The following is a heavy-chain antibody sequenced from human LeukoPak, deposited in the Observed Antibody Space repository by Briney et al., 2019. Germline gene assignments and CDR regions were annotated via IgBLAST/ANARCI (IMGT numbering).Heavy chain of an antibody. V-gene: IGHV4-34*01. CDR1: GGSFSDYY. J-gene: IGHJ4*02. CDR3: ARGRFSVYYFDY. CDR2: IIHSGAT. Sequence: PSETLSLTCGASGGSFSDYYWSWIRQPPGKGQEWIGEIIHSGATSSSPSLKSRVTISMDPSKNQFSLRLSSVTAADTAVYYCARGRFSVYYFDYWGQGSLVTVSS. D-gene: IGHD3-3*02.